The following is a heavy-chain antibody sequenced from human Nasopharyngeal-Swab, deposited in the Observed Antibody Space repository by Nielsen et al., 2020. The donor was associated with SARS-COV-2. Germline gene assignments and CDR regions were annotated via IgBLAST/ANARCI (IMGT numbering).Heavy chain of an antibody. J-gene: IGHJ5*02. CDR3: ARDLWSSSSWYALELTRGIDP. D-gene: IGHD6-13*01. Sequence: WVRQAPGQRLEWMGWINAGNGNTKYSQKFQGRVTITRDTSASTAYMELSSLRSEDTAVYYCARDLWSSSSWYALELTRGIDPWAREPWSPSPQ. CDR2: INAGNGNT. V-gene: IGHV1-3*01.